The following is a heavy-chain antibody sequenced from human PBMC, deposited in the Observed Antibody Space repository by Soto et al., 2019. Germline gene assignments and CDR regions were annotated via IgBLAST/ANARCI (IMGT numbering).Heavy chain of an antibody. V-gene: IGHV3-23*01. CDR3: ARAADSSTWSDNWSDP. D-gene: IGHD6-13*01. Sequence: EVQLLESGGGLEQPGGSLRLSCAASGFTFSSYAMNWVRQAPGKGLEWVSSISGSGGSTYYADSVKGRFTISRHNSKNALYLQMNSLRAEDTAVYFCARAADSSTWSDNWSDPWGQGTLVIVSS. CDR1: GFTFSSYA. CDR2: ISGSGGST. J-gene: IGHJ5*02.